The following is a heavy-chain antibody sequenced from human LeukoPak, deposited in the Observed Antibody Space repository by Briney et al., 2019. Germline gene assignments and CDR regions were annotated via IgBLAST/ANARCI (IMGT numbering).Heavy chain of an antibody. CDR2: IYPGDSET. J-gene: IGHJ4*02. CDR3: ARHVSADGTKRIDY. CDR1: GYSFTSYW. Sequence: GESLKISCKGSGYSFTSYWIGWVRQMPGKGLEWIGIIYPGDSETRYSPSVQGQVTISPDKSISTAYLKWSSLKASDTAMYYCARHVSADGTKRIDYWGQGTLVTVSS. V-gene: IGHV5-51*01. D-gene: IGHD6-13*01.